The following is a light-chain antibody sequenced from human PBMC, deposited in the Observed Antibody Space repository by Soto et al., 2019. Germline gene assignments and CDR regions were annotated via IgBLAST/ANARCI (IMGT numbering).Light chain of an antibody. J-gene: IGLJ1*01. CDR2: EVT. Sequence: QSVLAQPASVSGSPGQSITISCTGTSTDVGAYNYVAWYQQHPGKAPKLIIHEVTNRPSGVSYRFSASKSGNTASLTISGLHSEDEADYYCISYTGKSASYVFGTGTKVTVL. CDR3: ISYTGKSASYV. CDR1: STDVGAYNY. V-gene: IGLV2-14*01.